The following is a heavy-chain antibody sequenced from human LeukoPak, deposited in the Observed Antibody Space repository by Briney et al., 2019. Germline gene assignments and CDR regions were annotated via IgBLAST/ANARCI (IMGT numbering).Heavy chain of an antibody. CDR1: GGSFSGYY. CDR3: ARVPSGELLYYYYYYGMDV. J-gene: IGHJ6*02. D-gene: IGHD1-26*01. V-gene: IGHV4-34*01. CDR2: INHSGST. Sequence: PSETLSLTCAVYGGSFSGYYWSWIRQPPGKGLEWIGEINHSGSTNYNPSLKSRATISVDTSKNQFSLKLSSVTAADTAVYYCARVPSGELLYYYYYYGMDVWGQGTTVTVSS.